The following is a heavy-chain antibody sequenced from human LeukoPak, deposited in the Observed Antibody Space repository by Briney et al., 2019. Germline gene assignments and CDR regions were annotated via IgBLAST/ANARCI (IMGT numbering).Heavy chain of an antibody. Sequence: SETLSLTCTVSGGSISGYYGSWIRQPPGKGLEWIGYIFHSGSTSYNPSLKSRVTISVDMSKNQFSLRLSSVTAADAAIYYCARHYSSGWDFDYWDQGTLVTVSS. D-gene: IGHD6-19*01. CDR2: IFHSGST. V-gene: IGHV4-59*08. J-gene: IGHJ4*02. CDR3: ARHYSSGWDFDY. CDR1: GGSISGYY.